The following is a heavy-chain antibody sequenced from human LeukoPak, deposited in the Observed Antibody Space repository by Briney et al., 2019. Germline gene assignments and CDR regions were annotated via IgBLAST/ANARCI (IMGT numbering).Heavy chain of an antibody. Sequence: SETLSLTCIVYGGSISSYYWSWIRQPAGKGLEWIGRIYTSGSTDYDPSLKSRVTMSVDTSKNQFSLKLSSVTAADTAVYYCARGATIFGVVNNWYFDLWGRGTRVTVSS. CDR3: ARGATIFGVVNNWYFDL. V-gene: IGHV4-4*07. D-gene: IGHD3-3*01. CDR2: IYTSGST. CDR1: GGSISSYY. J-gene: IGHJ2*01.